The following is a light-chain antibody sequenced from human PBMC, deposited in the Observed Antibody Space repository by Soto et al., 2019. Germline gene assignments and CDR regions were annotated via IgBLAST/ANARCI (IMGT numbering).Light chain of an antibody. CDR3: QQYYSFPYT. J-gene: IGKJ2*01. CDR1: QDITDY. Sequence: DIQMTQSPSSLSASVGDRVTITCRASQDITDYLAWYQQRPGKVPKLLIYAASTLQSGVPSRFSGSGSGTDFTLTISSLQSEDFATYYCQQYYSFPYTFGQGTKVDIK. V-gene: IGKV1-27*01. CDR2: AAS.